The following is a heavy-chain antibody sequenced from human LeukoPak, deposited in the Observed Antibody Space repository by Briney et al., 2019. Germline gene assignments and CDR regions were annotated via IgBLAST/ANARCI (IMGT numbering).Heavy chain of an antibody. V-gene: IGHV1-69*05. CDR3: ASTNWSYGINWFDP. D-gene: IGHD1-7*01. CDR1: GGTFSSYA. CDR2: IIPIFGTA. J-gene: IGHJ5*02. Sequence: SVKVSCKASGGTFSSYAISWVRQAPGQGLEWMGGIIPIFGTANYAQKFQGRVTITTDESTSTAYMELSSLRSEDTAVYYCASTNWSYGINWFDPWGQGTLVTVSS.